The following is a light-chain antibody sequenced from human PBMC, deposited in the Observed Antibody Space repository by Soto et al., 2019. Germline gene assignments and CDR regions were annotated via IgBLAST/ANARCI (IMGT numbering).Light chain of an antibody. Sequence: EIVLTQSPGTLSLSPGERATLSCRASQSVSGYLAWYQQNPGQAPRLLIYGASSRATGVPDRFSGTGSETDFTLTISRLEPEDFALYYCHQYGDSPPWTFGQGTKVDIK. J-gene: IGKJ1*01. CDR1: QSVSGY. V-gene: IGKV3-20*01. CDR3: HQYGDSPPWT. CDR2: GAS.